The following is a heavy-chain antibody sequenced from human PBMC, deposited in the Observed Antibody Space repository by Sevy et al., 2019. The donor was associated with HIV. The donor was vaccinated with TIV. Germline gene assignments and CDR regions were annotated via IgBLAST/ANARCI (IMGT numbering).Heavy chain of an antibody. D-gene: IGHD6-13*01. V-gene: IGHV3-30-3*01. Sequence: GGSLRLSCAASGFTFSSYAMHWVRQAPGKGLEWVAVISYDGSNKYYADSVKGRFTISRDNSKNTLYLQMNSLRAEDTAVYYCARERLSSLDGFDYWGQGTLVTVSS. J-gene: IGHJ4*02. CDR1: GFTFSSYA. CDR3: ARERLSSLDGFDY. CDR2: ISYDGSNK.